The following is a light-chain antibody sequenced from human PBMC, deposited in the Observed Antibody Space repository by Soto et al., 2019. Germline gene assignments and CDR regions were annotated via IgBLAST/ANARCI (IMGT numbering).Light chain of an antibody. Sequence: DIQTQKSPSTLSASVGDRVTITCRASQSINRWLAWYQQNPGKAPKLPIYKASSLESGVPSRFSGGGIGTEFSLSSSSLQPDDFATYYCQQYSTYPYIFGQGTKVDIK. CDR1: QSINRW. CDR3: QQYSTYPYI. V-gene: IGKV1-5*03. J-gene: IGKJ2*01. CDR2: KAS.